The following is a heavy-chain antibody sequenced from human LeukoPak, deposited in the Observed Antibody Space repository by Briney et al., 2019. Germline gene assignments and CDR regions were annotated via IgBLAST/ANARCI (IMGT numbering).Heavy chain of an antibody. J-gene: IGHJ4*02. D-gene: IGHD3-3*01. V-gene: IGHV1-2*02. Sequence: ASVKVSCKASGYNLIGYYINWVRQAPGQGLEWMGWINPKSGATNYAQKFQGRVTMSRDTSINTAYLEVSRLTSDDTAMYYCARSVSADNDLDYWGQGTLVTVSS. CDR2: INPKSGAT. CDR1: GYNLIGYY. CDR3: ARSVSADNDLDY.